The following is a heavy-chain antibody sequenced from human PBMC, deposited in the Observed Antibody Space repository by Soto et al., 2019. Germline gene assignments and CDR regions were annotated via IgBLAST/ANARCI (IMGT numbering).Heavy chain of an antibody. V-gene: IGHV4-59*01. Sequence: PSETLSLTCTVSGGSINTYCWSWIRQSPGKGLEWIGYIYYSGNTNYNPSLESRVTISVDTSKSQFSLKLSSVTAADMAVYYCARVTVRPPYSDFWGYIDHWGHGTLVTVSS. CDR1: GGSINTYC. CDR2: IYYSGNT. CDR3: ARVTVRPPYSDFWGYIDH. D-gene: IGHD3-3*01. J-gene: IGHJ4*01.